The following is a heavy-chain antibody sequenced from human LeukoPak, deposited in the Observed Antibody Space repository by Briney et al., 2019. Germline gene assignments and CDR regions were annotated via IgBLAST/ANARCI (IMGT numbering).Heavy chain of an antibody. Sequence: GGSLRLSCAASGFTFSSYAMSWARQAPGKGLEWVSAISGSGGSTYYADSVKGRFTISRDSSKNTLYLQMNSLRAEDTAVYYCAKDITVVRGVDHLDYWGQGTLVTVSS. CDR1: GFTFSSYA. CDR2: ISGSGGST. D-gene: IGHD3-10*01. V-gene: IGHV3-23*01. CDR3: AKDITVVRGVDHLDY. J-gene: IGHJ4*02.